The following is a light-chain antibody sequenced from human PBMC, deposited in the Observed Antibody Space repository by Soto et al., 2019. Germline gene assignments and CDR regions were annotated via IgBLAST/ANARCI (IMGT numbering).Light chain of an antibody. J-gene: IGLJ3*02. CDR1: SSDVGSYNL. Sequence: QSALTQPASVSGSPGQSITMSCAGASSDVGSYNLVSWYQQYPGKAPKLIIYEGNKRPSGVSNRFSGSGSGNTASLTISGLQAEDAADYYCCSYTGSRTSFGGETKVNVL. CDR2: EGN. CDR3: CSYTGSRTS. V-gene: IGLV2-23*01.